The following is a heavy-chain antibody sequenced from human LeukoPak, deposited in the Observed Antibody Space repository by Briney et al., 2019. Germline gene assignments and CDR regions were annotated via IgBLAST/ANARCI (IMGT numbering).Heavy chain of an antibody. CDR1: GGSISSYY. CDR2: IYYSGST. CDR3: ASGYSSSWYSHFDY. Sequence: PSETLSLTCTVSGGSISSYYWSWIRPPPGKGLEWIGYIYYSGSTNYNPSLKSRVTISVDTSKNQFSLKLSSVTAADTAVYYCASGYSSSWYSHFDYWGQGTLVTVSS. J-gene: IGHJ4*02. V-gene: IGHV4-59*01. D-gene: IGHD6-13*01.